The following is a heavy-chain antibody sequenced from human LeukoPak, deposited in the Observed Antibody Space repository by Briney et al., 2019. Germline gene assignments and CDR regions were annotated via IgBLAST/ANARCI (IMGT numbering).Heavy chain of an antibody. CDR2: IYSGGST. CDR3: ARYSSGWYPPGYYYHYYMDV. J-gene: IGHJ6*03. CDR1: GFTVSSNY. D-gene: IGHD6-19*01. Sequence: GGSLRLSCAASGFTVSSNYMSWVRQAPGKGLEWVSVIYSGGSTYYADSVKGRFTISRDNSKNTLYLQMNSLRAEDTAVYYCARYSSGWYPPGYYYHYYMDVWGKGTTVTISS. V-gene: IGHV3-66*01.